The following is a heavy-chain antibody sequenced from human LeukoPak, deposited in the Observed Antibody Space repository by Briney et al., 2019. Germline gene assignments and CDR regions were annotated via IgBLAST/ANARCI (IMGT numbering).Heavy chain of an antibody. V-gene: IGHV3-48*03. Sequence: PGGSLRLSCAASGFTFSSYEMNWVRQAPGKGLEWVSYISSSGSTIYYADSVKGRFTISRDNAKNSLYLQMNSLRAEYTAVYYCARDGARDGYNLPASGYFDYWGQGTLVTVSS. CDR2: ISSSGSTI. J-gene: IGHJ4*02. CDR1: GFTFSSYE. CDR3: ARDGARDGYNLPASGYFDY. D-gene: IGHD5-24*01.